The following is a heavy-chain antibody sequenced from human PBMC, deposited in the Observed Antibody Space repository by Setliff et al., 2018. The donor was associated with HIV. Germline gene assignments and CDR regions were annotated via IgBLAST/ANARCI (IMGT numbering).Heavy chain of an antibody. Sequence: PSETLSLTCSVSGGSISSYYWSWIRQPPGKGLEWIGDIYYSGMTNYNPSLKSRVTISLDTSKNQFSLKLSSVTAADTAVYFCARGRGSSSSWPIDYWGQGTLVTVSS. D-gene: IGHD6-13*01. V-gene: IGHV4-59*12. CDR2: IYYSGMT. J-gene: IGHJ4*02. CDR3: ARGRGSSSSWPIDY. CDR1: GGSISSYY.